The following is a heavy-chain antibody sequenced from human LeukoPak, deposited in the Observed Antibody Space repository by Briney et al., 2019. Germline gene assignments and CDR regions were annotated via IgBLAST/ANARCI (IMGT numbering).Heavy chain of an antibody. CDR2: IYYSGST. J-gene: IGHJ4*02. D-gene: IGHD6-13*01. V-gene: IGHV4-39*07. CDR3: ARGCIAAACDY. Sequence: SETLSLTCTVSGGSISSYYWSWIRQPPGKGLEWIGSIYYSGSTYYNPSLKSRVTISVDTSKNQFSLKLSSVTAADTAVYYCARGCIAAACDYWGQGTLVTVSS. CDR1: GGSISSYY.